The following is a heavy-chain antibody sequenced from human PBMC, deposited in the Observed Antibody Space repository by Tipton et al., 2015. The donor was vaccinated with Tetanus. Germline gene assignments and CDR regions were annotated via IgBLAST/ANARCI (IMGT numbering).Heavy chain of an antibody. CDR2: INGDGSST. D-gene: IGHD3-16*01. CDR1: GFTFSSYW. CDR3: AKKLGGSNPFDY. J-gene: IGHJ4*02. V-gene: IGHV3-74*01. Sequence: SLRLSCAASGFTFSSYWMHWVRQAPGKGLVWVSRINGDGSSTSYADSVKGRFTISRDNAKNTLYLQMNSLRVEDTAVYYCAKKLGGSNPFDYWGQGTLVSVSS.